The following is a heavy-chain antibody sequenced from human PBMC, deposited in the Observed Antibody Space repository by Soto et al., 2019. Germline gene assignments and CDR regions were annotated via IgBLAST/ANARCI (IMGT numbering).Heavy chain of an antibody. CDR3: ATLPPRIEVTVLPIPT. CDR1: GGSISSGGYS. J-gene: IGHJ5*02. V-gene: IGHV4-30-2*01. D-gene: IGHD2-15*01. CDR2: MYHSGST. Sequence: SETLSLTCAVSGGSISSGGYSWSWIRQPPGKGLEWIGYMYHSGSTYYNPSLKSRVTISIDRSKNQYSLKLSSVTAADTAVYYCATLPPRIEVTVLPIPTWGQGTLVTVSS.